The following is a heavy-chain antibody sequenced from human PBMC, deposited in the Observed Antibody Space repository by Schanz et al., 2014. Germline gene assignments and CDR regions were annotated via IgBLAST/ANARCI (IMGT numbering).Heavy chain of an antibody. J-gene: IGHJ4*02. CDR1: GFNFNNFA. CDR3: ARVDSSGYFFDN. D-gene: IGHD3-22*01. Sequence: VQVVQSGGGLVKPGGSLRLSCAASGFNFNNFAMTWVRQAPGKGLEWVIVISGSGGSTYYADSVRGRFTMSRDNSKNTVHLQMSSLRVEDTAVYYCARVDSSGYFFDNWGQGTRVTVSS. CDR2: ISGSGGST. V-gene: IGHV3-23*04.